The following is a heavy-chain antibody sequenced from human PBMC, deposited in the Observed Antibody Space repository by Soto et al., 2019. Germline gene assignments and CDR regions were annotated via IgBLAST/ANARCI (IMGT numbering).Heavy chain of an antibody. CDR1: GGSFSGPN. D-gene: IGHD3-10*01. V-gene: IGHV4-34*01. CDR3: ARGWGFGFDP. J-gene: IGHJ5*02. Sequence: QVQLQQWGAGLLKPSETLSLACAVYGGSFSGPNWSWIRQPPGKGLEWIGEINHSGSTNYNPSLKRRVTISIDMSKNQYSLEVSSVTAADTAVYYCARGWGFGFDPWGQGILVTVSS. CDR2: INHSGST.